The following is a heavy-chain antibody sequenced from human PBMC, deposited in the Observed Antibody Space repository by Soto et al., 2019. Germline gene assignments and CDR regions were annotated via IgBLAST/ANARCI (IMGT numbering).Heavy chain of an antibody. CDR1: GDSMTSGDYS. CDR2: IYRTGNT. D-gene: IGHD2-2*01. V-gene: IGHV4-30-2*01. J-gene: IGHJ4*02. CDR3: ARGDYQYSIDY. Sequence: TSETLSLTCTVSGDSMTSGDYSWSWIRQPPGKGLEWLGYIYRTGNTHYSPSLKSRVSISQDRSKNQFSLELTSVTAADTAVYYCARGDYQYSIDYWGQGTLVTV.